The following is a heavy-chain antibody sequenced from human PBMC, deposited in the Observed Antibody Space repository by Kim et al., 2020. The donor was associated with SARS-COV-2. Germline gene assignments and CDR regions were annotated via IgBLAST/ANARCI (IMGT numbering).Heavy chain of an antibody. J-gene: IGHJ4*02. V-gene: IGHV1-69*01. D-gene: IGHD1-26*01. Sequence: AQKFQGRVTITADESTSTAYMELSSLRSEDTAVYYCARVWREGSYNFDYWGQGTLVTVSS. CDR3: ARVWREGSYNFDY.